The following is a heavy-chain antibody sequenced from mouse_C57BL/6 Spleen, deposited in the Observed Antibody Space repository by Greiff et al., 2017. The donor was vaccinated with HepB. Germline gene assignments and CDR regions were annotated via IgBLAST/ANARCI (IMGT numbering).Heavy chain of an antibody. Sequence: QVQLQQPGAELVRPGSSVKLSCKASGYTFTSYWMDWVKQRPGQGLEWIGNIYPSDSETHYNQKFKDKATLTVDKSSSTAYMQLSSLTSEDSAVYYFARRDRGSSYFDYWGQGTTLTVSS. CDR2: IYPSDSET. J-gene: IGHJ2*01. D-gene: IGHD1-1*01. V-gene: IGHV1-61*01. CDR3: ARRDRGSSYFDY. CDR1: GYTFTSYW.